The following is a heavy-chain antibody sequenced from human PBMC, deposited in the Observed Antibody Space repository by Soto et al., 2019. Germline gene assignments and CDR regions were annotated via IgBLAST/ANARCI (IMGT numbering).Heavy chain of an antibody. CDR1: GGSISSGGYS. Sequence: SETLSLTCAVSGGSISSGGYSWSWIRQPPGKGLEWIGYIYHSGSTYYNPSLKSRVTISVDRSKNQFSLKLSSVTAADTAVYYCARGHYYDSSGYYYFDYWGQGTLVTV. J-gene: IGHJ4*02. CDR3: ARGHYYDSSGYYYFDY. V-gene: IGHV4-30-2*01. D-gene: IGHD3-22*01. CDR2: IYHSGST.